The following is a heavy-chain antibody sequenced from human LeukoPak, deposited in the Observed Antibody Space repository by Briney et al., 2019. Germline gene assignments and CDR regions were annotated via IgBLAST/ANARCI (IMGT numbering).Heavy chain of an antibody. CDR1: GSTFSSFA. CDR3: AKDAVAPGSSGDFFDY. Sequence: GGSLRLSCAASGSTFSSFAMTWVRQAPGKGLEWVSTLTAGARNTYYADSVRGRFTSSRDDSKNTLYLQMNSLRAEDTAVYYCAKDAVAPGSSGDFFDYWGLGTLVTVSS. V-gene: IGHV3-23*01. CDR2: LTAGARNT. D-gene: IGHD3-10*01. J-gene: IGHJ4*01.